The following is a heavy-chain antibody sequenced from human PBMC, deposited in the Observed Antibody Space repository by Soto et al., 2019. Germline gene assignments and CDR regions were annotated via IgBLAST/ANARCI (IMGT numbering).Heavy chain of an antibody. CDR3: TKDQWLGLLGY. J-gene: IGHJ4*02. V-gene: IGHV3-23*01. CDR2: ISGSGGST. CDR1: GFTFSSYA. Sequence: EVQLLESGGGLVQPGGSLRLSCAASGFTFSSYAMSWVRQAPGKGLEWVSAISGSGGSTYYADSVKGRFTISRDNSKNTLYLQMNRLTAEDTAVYYCTKDQWLGLLGYLGQGTLVTVFS. D-gene: IGHD6-19*01.